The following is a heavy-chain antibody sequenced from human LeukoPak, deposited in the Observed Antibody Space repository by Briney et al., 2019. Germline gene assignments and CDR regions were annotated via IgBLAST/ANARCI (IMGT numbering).Heavy chain of an antibody. CDR3: ARWPVVPAAVDY. J-gene: IGHJ4*02. CDR2: IYYSGST. Sequence: SETLSLTCTVSGGSISSGDYYWSWIRQRPGKGLEWIGYIYYSGSTYYNPSLKSRVTISVDTSKNQFSLKLSSVTAADTAVYYCARWPVVPAAVDYWGQGTLVTVSS. D-gene: IGHD2-2*01. CDR1: GGSISSGDYY. V-gene: IGHV4-30-4*01.